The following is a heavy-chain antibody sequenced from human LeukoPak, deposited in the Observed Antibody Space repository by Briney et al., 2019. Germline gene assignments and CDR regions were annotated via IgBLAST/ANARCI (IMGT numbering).Heavy chain of an antibody. CDR3: AREPYCGGDCYSGVFD. V-gene: IGHV4-31*03. CDR2: IYYSGRT. D-gene: IGHD2-21*02. J-gene: IGHJ4*02. CDR1: GGSISSGGYY. Sequence: SQTLSLTCTVSGGSISSGGYYWSWIRQHPGKGLEWIGYIYYSGRTYYNPSLKSRVTISVDTSKNQFSLKLSSVTAADTAVYYCAREPYCGGDCYSGVFDWGQGTLVTVSS.